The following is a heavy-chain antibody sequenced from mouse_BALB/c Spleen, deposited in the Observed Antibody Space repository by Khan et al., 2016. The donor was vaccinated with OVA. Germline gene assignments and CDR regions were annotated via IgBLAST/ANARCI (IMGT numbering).Heavy chain of an antibody. D-gene: IGHD2-14*01. Sequence: QVQLQQSGAELVRPGSSMKISCKASGYAFSNYWMNWVRQGPGQGLEWIGQIYPGDSNNNYNGKFKDKATLTADKYSSTAYMKHSSQTSEASVVYCCARRVYDCFAYWGQGTLVTVSA. J-gene: IGHJ3*01. CDR3: ARRVYDCFAY. V-gene: IGHV1-80*01. CDR1: GYAFSNYW. CDR2: IYPGDSNN.